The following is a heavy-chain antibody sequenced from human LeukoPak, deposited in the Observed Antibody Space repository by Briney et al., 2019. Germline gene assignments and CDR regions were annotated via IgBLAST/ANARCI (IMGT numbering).Heavy chain of an antibody. J-gene: IGHJ4*02. CDR3: ARDTANFDWYSDPTDY. D-gene: IGHD3-9*01. CDR1: GYTFTSYG. CDR2: ISAYNGNT. V-gene: IGHV1-18*01. Sequence: GASVKVSCKASGYTFTSYGISWVRRAPGQGLEWMGWISAYNGNTNYAQKIQGRVTMTTDTSTSTAYMELRSLRSDDTAVYYCARDTANFDWYSDPTDYWGQGTLVTVSS.